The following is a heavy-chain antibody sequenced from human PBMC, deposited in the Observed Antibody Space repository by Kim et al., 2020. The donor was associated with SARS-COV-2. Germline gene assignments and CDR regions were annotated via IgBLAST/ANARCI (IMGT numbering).Heavy chain of an antibody. CDR3: ARRKVTADYYYYGLDV. J-gene: IGHJ6*01. V-gene: IGHV3-48*02. CDR2: ISSTGTTI. CDR1: GYTFSAFS. Sequence: GGSLRLSCAGSGYTFSAFSMSWVRQVPGKGLEWMSYISSTGTTIYYADSVKGRFTISRDNAKNSLFLQMNDLRHEDTGVYYCARRKVTADYYYYGLDVWG. D-gene: IGHD4-4*01.